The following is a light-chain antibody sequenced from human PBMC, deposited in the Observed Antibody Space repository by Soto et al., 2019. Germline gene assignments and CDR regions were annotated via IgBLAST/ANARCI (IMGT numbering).Light chain of an antibody. CDR3: QQYGGSPLVT. CDR2: GAS. V-gene: IGKV3-20*01. J-gene: IGKJ4*01. CDR1: QSVSGSH. Sequence: EIVLTQSPGTLSLSPGERATLSCRASQSVSGSHLAWYQQKPGQAPRLLIYGASSRATGIPDRFSGSGSGTDFTPTISRLEPEDFAVYYCQQYGGSPLVTFGGGTKVDIK.